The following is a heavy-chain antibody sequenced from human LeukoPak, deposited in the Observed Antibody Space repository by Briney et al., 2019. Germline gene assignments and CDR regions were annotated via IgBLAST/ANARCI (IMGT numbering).Heavy chain of an antibody. CDR3: AKDRWYSSGWNEAFDY. CDR1: GFTFSSYA. CDR2: ISGSGGST. V-gene: IGHV3-23*01. D-gene: IGHD6-19*01. Sequence: GGSLRLSCAASGFTFSSYAMSWVRQAPGKGLEWVSAISGSGGSTYYADSVKGRFTISRDNSKNTLYLQMNSLRAEDTAVYYCAKDRWYSSGWNEAFDYWGQGTLVTVSS. J-gene: IGHJ4*02.